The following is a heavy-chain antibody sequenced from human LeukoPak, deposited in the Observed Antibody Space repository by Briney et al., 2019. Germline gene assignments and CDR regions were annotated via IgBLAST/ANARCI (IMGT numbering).Heavy chain of an antibody. D-gene: IGHD2-2*01. J-gene: IGHJ5*02. CDR1: AFTFRPYA. CDR2: VSGSGGST. CDR3: AKAYSYRDIVVVPAAADWFDP. Sequence: GGSLRLSCAASAFTFRPYAMIWVRQAPGKGLEWVSTVSGSGGSTYYADSVKGRFTISRDNSNNTLYLQMNSLRAEDTAVYYCAKAYSYRDIVVVPAAADWFDPWGQGTLVTVSS. V-gene: IGHV3-23*01.